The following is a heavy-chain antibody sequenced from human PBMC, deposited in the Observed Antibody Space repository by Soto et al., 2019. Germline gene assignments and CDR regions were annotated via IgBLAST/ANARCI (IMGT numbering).Heavy chain of an antibody. J-gene: IGHJ4*02. D-gene: IGHD3-10*01. CDR1: GGSFSGYY. CDR3: ARGMPITMVGEVKPPCFDY. V-gene: IGHV4-34*01. CDR2: INHSGST. Sequence: ASETLSLTCAVYGGSFSGYYWSWIRQPPGKGLEWIGEINHSGSTNYNPSLKSRVTISVDTSKNQFSLKLSSVTAADTAVYYRARGMPITMVGEVKPPCFDYWGQGPLVT.